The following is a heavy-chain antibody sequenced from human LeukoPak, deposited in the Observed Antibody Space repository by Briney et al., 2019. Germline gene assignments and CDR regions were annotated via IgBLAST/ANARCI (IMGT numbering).Heavy chain of an antibody. CDR1: GFTFSSYA. CDR2: ISGSGGST. CDR3: AKVDQLLPDY. J-gene: IGHJ4*02. D-gene: IGHD2-2*01. V-gene: IGHV3-23*01. Sequence: GGSLRLSCAASGFTFSSYAMSWVRQAPGKGLEWVSAISGSGGSTYYADSAKGRFTISRENSKNTLYLQMNSLRAEDTAVYYCAKVDQLLPDYWGQGTLVTVSS.